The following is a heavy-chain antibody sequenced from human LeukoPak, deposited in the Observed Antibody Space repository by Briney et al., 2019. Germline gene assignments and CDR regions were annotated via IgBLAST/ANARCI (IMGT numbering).Heavy chain of an antibody. Sequence: GGSLRLSCAASGFTFSSYWMSWVRQAPGQGLEGVANVKQDGSEKYYVDSVKGRFTISRDNAKNSLYLQMNSLRAEDTAVYYCARLAYCGGDCFSGLNPFDYWGQGALVTVSS. J-gene: IGHJ4*02. D-gene: IGHD2-21*01. CDR3: ARLAYCGGDCFSGLNPFDY. V-gene: IGHV3-7*01. CDR2: VKQDGSEK. CDR1: GFTFSSYW.